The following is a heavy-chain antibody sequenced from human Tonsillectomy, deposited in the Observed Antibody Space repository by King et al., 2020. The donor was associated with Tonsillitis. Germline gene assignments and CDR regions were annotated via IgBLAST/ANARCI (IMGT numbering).Heavy chain of an antibody. V-gene: IGHV3-72*01. Sequence: VQLVESGGGLVQPGGSLRLSCAASGFTFSDHYMDWARQAPGKGLEGVGRNRNKANSYTTEYAASVKGRCTVSSDDSKNAVYLQMNSLKTEDTAVYFCVGGVVGAADHWGQGTLVPSPQ. D-gene: IGHD1-26*01. CDR2: NRNKANSYTT. CDR3: VGGVVGAADH. CDR1: GFTFSDHY. J-gene: IGHJ4*02.